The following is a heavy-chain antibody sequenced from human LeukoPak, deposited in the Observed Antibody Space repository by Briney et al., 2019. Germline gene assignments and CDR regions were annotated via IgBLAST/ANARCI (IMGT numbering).Heavy chain of an antibody. CDR2: IRSKANSYAT. D-gene: IGHD6-13*01. Sequence: QPGGSLRLSCAASGFNFSGSAMHWVRQASGKGLEWVGRIRSKANSYATAYAASVKGRFTISRDDSKNTAYLQMNSLKTEDTAVYYCRAAADLNDYWGQGTLVTVSS. V-gene: IGHV3-73*01. J-gene: IGHJ4*02. CDR3: RAAADLNDY. CDR1: GFNFSGSA.